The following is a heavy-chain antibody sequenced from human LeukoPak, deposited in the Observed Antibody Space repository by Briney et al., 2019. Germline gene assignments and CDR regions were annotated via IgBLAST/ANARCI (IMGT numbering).Heavy chain of an antibody. CDR3: ARTTHYYYAMDV. CDR2: MNPNSGST. D-gene: IGHD1-14*01. CDR1: GYTFTGYY. Sequence: ASVKVSCKASGYTFTGYYMHWVRQATGQGLEWMGWMNPNSGSTGYAQKFQGRVSMTRNTSISTAYMELSSLRSEDTAVYFCARTTHYYYAMDVWGQGTTVTVSS. V-gene: IGHV1-8*02. J-gene: IGHJ6*02.